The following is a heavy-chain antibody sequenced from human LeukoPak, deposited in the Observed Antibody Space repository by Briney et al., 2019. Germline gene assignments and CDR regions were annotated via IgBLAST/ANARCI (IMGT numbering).Heavy chain of an antibody. CDR3: TRLSYDSSGYFYDY. J-gene: IGHJ4*02. V-gene: IGHV3-73*01. D-gene: IGHD3-22*01. CDR2: IRSKPNNYAT. Sequence: PGGSLRLSCAASGFTFSASTMHWVRQGSGKGLEWLGLIRSKPNNYATVYGASVKGRSTISRDDSKNTAYLQMNSLKTEDTAVYYCTRLSYDSSGYFYDYWGQGTLATVSS. CDR1: GFTFSAST.